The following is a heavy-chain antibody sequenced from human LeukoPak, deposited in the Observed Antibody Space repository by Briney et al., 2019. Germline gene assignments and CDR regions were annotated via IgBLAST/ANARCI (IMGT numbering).Heavy chain of an antibody. CDR1: GGSFSGYY. CDR2: INHSGST. D-gene: IGHD6-13*01. CDR3: ARGGVAAAIDY. J-gene: IGHJ4*02. V-gene: IGHV4-34*01. Sequence: SETLSLTCAVYGGSFSGYYWSWIRQPPGKGLEWIGEINHSGSTNYNPSLKSRVTISVDTSKNQFSLKLSSVTAADTAVYYCARGGVAAAIDYWGQGTLVTVSS.